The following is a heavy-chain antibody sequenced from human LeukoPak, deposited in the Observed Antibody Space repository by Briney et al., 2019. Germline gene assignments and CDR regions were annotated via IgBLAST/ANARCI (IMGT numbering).Heavy chain of an antibody. Sequence: GASVKVSCKASGIDFSSSAISWVRQAPGQGLEWMGRIIVSLGIPKYAQKFQGRVTITADKSTDTAYMELSSLRSEDTAVYFCARAPGGLDIWGQGTTITVSS. CDR1: GIDFSSSA. CDR2: IIVSLGIP. J-gene: IGHJ3*02. V-gene: IGHV1-69*04. CDR3: ARAPGGLDI. D-gene: IGHD1-14*01.